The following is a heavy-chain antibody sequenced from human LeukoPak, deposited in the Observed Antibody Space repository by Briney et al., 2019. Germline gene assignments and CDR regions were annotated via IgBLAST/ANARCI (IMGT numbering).Heavy chain of an antibody. CDR1: GYTFTSYD. CDR3: ARYRAVAGIAAHKRSGYYYYYGMDV. V-gene: IGHV1-8*01. Sequence: GASVKVSRKASGYTFTSYDINWVRQATGQGLEWMGWMNPNSGNTGYAQKFQGRVTMTRNTSISTAYMELSSLRSEDTAVYYCARYRAVAGIAAHKRSGYYYYYGMDVWGQGTTVTVSS. J-gene: IGHJ6*02. D-gene: IGHD6-19*01. CDR2: MNPNSGNT.